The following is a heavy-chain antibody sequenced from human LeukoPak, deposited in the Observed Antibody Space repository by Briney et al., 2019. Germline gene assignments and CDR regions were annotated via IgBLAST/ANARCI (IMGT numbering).Heavy chain of an antibody. CDR1: AFTFSNYW. J-gene: IGHJ4*02. CDR3: ARDRGYSTFDY. V-gene: IGHV3-7*01. CDR2: IKEDGSEI. Sequence: GGSLRLSCAASAFTFSNYWMSWVRQAPGKRLEWVANIKEDGSEINYVDSVKGRFTISRDNAKNSLYLQMNSLRVDDTAVYYCARDRGYSTFDYWGQGTLVTVSS. D-gene: IGHD4-23*01.